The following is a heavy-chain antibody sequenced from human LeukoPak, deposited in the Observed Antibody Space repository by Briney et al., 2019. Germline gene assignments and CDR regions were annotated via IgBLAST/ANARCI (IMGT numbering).Heavy chain of an antibody. D-gene: IGHD4-11*01. CDR3: ARDLGSSRYSKGAFDY. CDR2: IYHSGST. Sequence: SETLSLTCAVSGGSISSSNWWSWVRQPPGKGLEWIGEIYHSGSTNYNPSLKSRVTISVDTSKNQFSLKLSSVTAADTAVYYCARDLGSSRYSKGAFDYWGQGTLVTVSS. V-gene: IGHV4-4*02. CDR1: GGSISSSNW. J-gene: IGHJ4*02.